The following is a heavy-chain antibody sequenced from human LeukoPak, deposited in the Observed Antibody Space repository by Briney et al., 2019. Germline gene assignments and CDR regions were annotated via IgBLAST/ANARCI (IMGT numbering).Heavy chain of an antibody. CDR1: GGSISSYY. CDR3: ARVDRYGSGSFEDY. J-gene: IGHJ4*02. Sequence: SETLSLTCTVSGGSISSYYWSWIRQPPGKGLEWIGYIYYSGSTNYNPSLKSRVTISVDKSKNQFSLKLSSVTAADTAVYYCARVDRYGSGSFEDYWGQGTLVTVSS. V-gene: IGHV4-59*12. CDR2: IYYSGST. D-gene: IGHD3-10*01.